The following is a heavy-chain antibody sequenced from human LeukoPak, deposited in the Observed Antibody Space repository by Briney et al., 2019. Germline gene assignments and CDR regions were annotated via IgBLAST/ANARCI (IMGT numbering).Heavy chain of an antibody. Sequence: GGSLRLSCAASGGTFSSYAISWVRQAPGQGLEWMGRIIPILGIANYAQKFQGRVTITADKSTSTAYMELSSLRSEDTAVYYCVFADPPFDYWGQGTLVTVSS. CDR2: IIPILGIA. V-gene: IGHV1-69*04. D-gene: IGHD2-21*01. CDR1: GGTFSSYA. CDR3: VFADPPFDY. J-gene: IGHJ4*02.